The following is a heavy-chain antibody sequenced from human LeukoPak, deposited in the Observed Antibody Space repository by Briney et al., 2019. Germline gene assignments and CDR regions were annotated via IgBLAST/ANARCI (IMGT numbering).Heavy chain of an antibody. CDR2: ISSSGSTI. J-gene: IGHJ4*02. D-gene: IGHD2-21*02. V-gene: IGHV3-48*03. Sequence: GGSLRLSCAASGFTFSSYEMNWVRQAPGKGLEWVSYISSSGSTIYYADSVKGRFTISRDNAKNPLYLQMNSLRAEDTAVYYCARVGPYCGGDCPDYWGQGTLVTVSS. CDR3: ARVGPYCGGDCPDY. CDR1: GFTFSSYE.